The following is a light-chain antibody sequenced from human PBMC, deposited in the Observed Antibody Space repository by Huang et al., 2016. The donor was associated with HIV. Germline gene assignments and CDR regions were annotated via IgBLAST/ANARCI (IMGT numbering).Light chain of an antibody. J-gene: IGKJ1*01. CDR3: QHYGTSSWT. CDR1: QSVRSTF. V-gene: IGKV3-20*01. Sequence: IVLTQSPGTLSLSPGERATLSCRASQSVRSTFLAWYQQKPGQAPRLRIQGTSTRAPGIPDRFRGSGSGTGFTLTISRLESEDFAVYYCQHYGTSSWTFGRGTKVEIK. CDR2: GTS.